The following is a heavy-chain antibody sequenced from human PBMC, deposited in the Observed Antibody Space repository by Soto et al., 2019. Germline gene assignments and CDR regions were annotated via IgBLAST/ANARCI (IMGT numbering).Heavy chain of an antibody. CDR1: GGTFSSYA. CDR2: IIPIFGTA. V-gene: IGHV1-69*13. Sequence: SVKVSCKASGGTFSSYAISWVRQAPGQGLEWMGGIIPIFGTANYAQKFQGRVTITADESTSTAYMELSSLRSEDTAVYYCARDRLRYNWNYAIYYYYGRDVWGQGTTGTVS. D-gene: IGHD1-7*01. CDR3: ARDRLRYNWNYAIYYYYGRDV. J-gene: IGHJ6*02.